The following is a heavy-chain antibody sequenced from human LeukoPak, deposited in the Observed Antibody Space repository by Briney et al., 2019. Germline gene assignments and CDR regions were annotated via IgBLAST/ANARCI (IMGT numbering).Heavy chain of an antibody. CDR2: ISSSGTTI. V-gene: IGHV3-48*03. CDR3: AKDGGTHFDH. CDR1: GFTFSRYE. Sequence: GGSLRLSCAASGFTFSRYEMNWVRQAPGKGLEWVSYISSSGTTISYAQSVKGRFTITRDNAQNSLTLHMNTLRADDTAVYYCAKDGGTHFDHWGQGTLVTVSS. D-gene: IGHD1-26*01. J-gene: IGHJ4*02.